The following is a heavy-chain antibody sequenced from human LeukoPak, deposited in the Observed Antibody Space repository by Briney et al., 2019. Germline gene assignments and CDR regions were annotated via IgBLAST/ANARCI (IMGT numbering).Heavy chain of an antibody. V-gene: IGHV1-18*01. CDR1: GYTFTSYG. CDR3: ARDNRLLWFGELLGYNWFDP. D-gene: IGHD3-10*01. CDR2: ISAYNGNT. Sequence: ASVKVSCKASGYTFTSYGISWVRQAPGQGLEWMGWISAYNGNTNYAQKFQGRVTMTRDMSTSTVYMELSSLRSEDTAVYYCARDNRLLWFGELLGYNWFDPWGQGTLVTVSS. J-gene: IGHJ5*02.